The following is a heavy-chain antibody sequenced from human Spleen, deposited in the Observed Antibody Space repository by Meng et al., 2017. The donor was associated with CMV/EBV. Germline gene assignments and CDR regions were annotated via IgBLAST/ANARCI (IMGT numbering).Heavy chain of an antibody. J-gene: IGHJ4*02. D-gene: IGHD1-20*01. Sequence: GESLKISCAASGFTFSSFAMNWVRQAPGKGLEWVAAIRGSGGTTYHADSVKDRFTISRDNSKNTLYLEMSGLRAEDTAVYYCARDGDRHNWNFNYWGQGTLVTVSS. CDR2: IRGSGGTT. V-gene: IGHV3-23*01. CDR3: ARDGDRHNWNFNY. CDR1: GFTFSSFA.